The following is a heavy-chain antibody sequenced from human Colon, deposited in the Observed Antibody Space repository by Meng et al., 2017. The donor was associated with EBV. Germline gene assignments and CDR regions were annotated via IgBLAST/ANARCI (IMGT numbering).Heavy chain of an antibody. CDR3: ARRGPSGNFSP. D-gene: IGHD3-10*01. V-gene: IGHV4-34*01. J-gene: IGHJ5*02. Sequence: GQLRQGGAGPVKPPAPRSRSCAFYGGSVLDYYWTWIRHPPGKGLEGIGEIDHRGNTKYNPSLKSRVTISLDTSKKQFSLKVSSVTAADSAVYYCARRGPSGNFSPWSQGALVTVSS. CDR2: IDHRGNT. CDR1: GGSVLDYY.